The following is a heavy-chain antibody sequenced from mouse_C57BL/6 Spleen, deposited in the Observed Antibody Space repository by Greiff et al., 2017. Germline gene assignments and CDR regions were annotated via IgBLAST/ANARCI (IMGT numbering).Heavy chain of an antibody. D-gene: IGHD1-1*01. Sequence: VQLQQSGAELVRPGASVKLSCTASGFNIKDYYMHWVKQRPEQGLEWIGRIDPEDGDTEYAPKFQGKATMTADTSSNTAYLQLSSLTSEDTAVYYCTRGYYGSSYDWFAYWCQGTLVTVSA. CDR3: TRGYYGSSYDWFAY. CDR2: IDPEDGDT. V-gene: IGHV14-1*01. CDR1: GFNIKDYY. J-gene: IGHJ3*01.